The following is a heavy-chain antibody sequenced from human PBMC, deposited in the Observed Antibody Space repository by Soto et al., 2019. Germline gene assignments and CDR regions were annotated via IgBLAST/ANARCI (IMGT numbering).Heavy chain of an antibody. J-gene: IGHJ4*02. CDR3: AVSEWLAFDY. CDR1: GGTFSSYT. Sequence: ASVKVSCKGSGGTFSSYTISWVRQAPGQGLEWMGIIIPIRDATTYAQRFQGRVTMTRDTSTNTIYMELRSLRSDDTAVYYCAVSEWLAFDYWGQGTLVTVSS. V-gene: IGHV1-46*01. D-gene: IGHD6-19*01. CDR2: IIPIRDAT.